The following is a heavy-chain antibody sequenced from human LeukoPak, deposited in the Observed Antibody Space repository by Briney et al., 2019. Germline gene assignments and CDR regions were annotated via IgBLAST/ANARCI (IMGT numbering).Heavy chain of an antibody. CDR2: IIPIFGTA. Sequence: SVKVSCKASGGTFSSYAISWVRQAPGQGLEWMGRIIPIFGTANYAQKFQGRVTITTDEYTSTAYMELSSLRSEDTAVYYCAITYCYDSSGYYYSSWGQGTLVTVSS. CDR3: AITYCYDSSGYYYSS. CDR1: GGTFSSYA. V-gene: IGHV1-69*05. D-gene: IGHD3-22*01. J-gene: IGHJ4*02.